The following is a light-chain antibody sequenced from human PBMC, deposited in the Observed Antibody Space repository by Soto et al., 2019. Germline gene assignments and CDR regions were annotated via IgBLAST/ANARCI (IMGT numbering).Light chain of an antibody. CDR3: QQSYRTPYT. CDR2: DES. V-gene: IGKV1-39*01. CDR1: QNSNIY. Sequence: DIQMTQSPSSLSASVGDRVTISCRASQNSNIYLSWYQQKPGKVPKLLIYDESTLQSGVPSRFSGSGSGTDFTLTINNLQPEDFATYYCQQSYRTPYTFGQGTKL. J-gene: IGKJ2*01.